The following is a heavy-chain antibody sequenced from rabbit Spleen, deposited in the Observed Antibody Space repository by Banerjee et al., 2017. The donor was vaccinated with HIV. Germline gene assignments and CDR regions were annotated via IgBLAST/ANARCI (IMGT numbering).Heavy chain of an antibody. V-gene: IGHV1S45*01. CDR1: GFDFSNYG. Sequence: QGQLVESGGGLVQPGGSLKLSCKASGFDFSNYGVSWVRQAPGKGLEWITCINMVTGKSVYASWAKGRFIMSRTSSTKVTLQMTSLTAADTATYFCARDLVAVIGWNFSLWGQGTLVTVS. D-gene: IGHD1-1*01. J-gene: IGHJ3*01. CDR2: INMVTGKS. CDR3: ARDLVAVIGWNFSL.